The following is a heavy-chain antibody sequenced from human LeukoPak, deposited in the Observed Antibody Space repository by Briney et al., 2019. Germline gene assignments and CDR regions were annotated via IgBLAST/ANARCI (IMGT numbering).Heavy chain of an antibody. CDR3: ARDRFDYVWGRFPPPGAFDI. Sequence: SETLSLTCTVSGGSISSGDYYWSWIRQPPGKGLEWIGYIYYSGSPYYNPSLKSRVTISVDTSTNQFSLNLSSVTAADTAVYSCARDRFDYVWGRFPPPGAFDIWGQGTMVTVSS. J-gene: IGHJ3*02. CDR1: GGSISSGDYY. D-gene: IGHD3-16*01. CDR2: IYYSGSP. V-gene: IGHV4-30-4*08.